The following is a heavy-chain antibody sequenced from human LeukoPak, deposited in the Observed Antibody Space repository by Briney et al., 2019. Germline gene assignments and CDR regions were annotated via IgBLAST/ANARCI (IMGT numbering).Heavy chain of an antibody. V-gene: IGHV3-23*01. CDR3: AKDARSGLIYYYYGMDV. CDR2: ISGSGGST. Sequence: GRSLRLPCAASGFTFSSYAMSWVRQAPGKGLEWVSAISGSGGSTYYADSVKGRFTISRDNSKNTLYLQMNSLRAEDTAVYYCAKDARSGLIYYYYGMDVWGQGTTVTVSS. J-gene: IGHJ6*02. D-gene: IGHD3-22*01. CDR1: GFTFSSYA.